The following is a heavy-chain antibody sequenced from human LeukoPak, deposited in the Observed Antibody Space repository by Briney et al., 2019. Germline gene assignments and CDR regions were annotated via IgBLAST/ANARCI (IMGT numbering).Heavy chain of an antibody. Sequence: GGSLRLSCAASGFTFSSYSMNWVRQAPGKGLEWVSSISSSSSYIYYADSVKGRFTISRDNAKNSLYLQMNSLRAEDTAVYYCARDRDYYGSSGGYFDYWGQGTLVTVSS. D-gene: IGHD3-22*01. CDR2: ISSSSSYI. CDR1: GFTFSSYS. V-gene: IGHV3-21*01. J-gene: IGHJ4*02. CDR3: ARDRDYYGSSGGYFDY.